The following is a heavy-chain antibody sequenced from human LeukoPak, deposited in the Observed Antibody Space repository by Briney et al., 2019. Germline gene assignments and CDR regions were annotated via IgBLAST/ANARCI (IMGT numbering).Heavy chain of an antibody. Sequence: ASVKVSCKASGYTFTGYYMHWVRQAPGQGREWMGWINPNSGGTNYAQKFQGRVTMTRDTSISTAYMELSRLRSDDTAVYYCARAGGDYYDSSGYYPFDYWGQGTLVAVSS. CDR2: INPNSGGT. J-gene: IGHJ4*02. CDR3: ARAGGDYYDSSGYYPFDY. D-gene: IGHD3-22*01. CDR1: GYTFTGYY. V-gene: IGHV1-2*02.